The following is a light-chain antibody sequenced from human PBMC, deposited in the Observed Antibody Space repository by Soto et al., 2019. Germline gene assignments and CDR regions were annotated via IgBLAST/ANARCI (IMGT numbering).Light chain of an antibody. CDR1: QSVSSY. V-gene: IGKV3-11*01. Sequence: EVVLTQSPATLSLSPGESATLSCRASQSVSSYLAWYQQKLGQAPRLLIYDASNRATGIPARFSGSGSGTDFTLTISSLEPEDFAVYFCQQRSNWPRTFGGGTKVEIK. J-gene: IGKJ4*01. CDR3: QQRSNWPRT. CDR2: DAS.